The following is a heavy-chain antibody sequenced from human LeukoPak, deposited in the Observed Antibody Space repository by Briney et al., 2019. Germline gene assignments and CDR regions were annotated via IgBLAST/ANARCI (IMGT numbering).Heavy chain of an antibody. V-gene: IGHV3-30*02. J-gene: IGHJ5*02. D-gene: IGHD3-22*01. CDR2: IRYDGSNK. CDR3: AKDTCITYYYDSSGYYSYNWFDP. CDR1: GFTFSSYG. Sequence: PGGSLRLSCAASGFTFSSYGMHWVRQAPGKGLEWVAFIRYDGSNKYYADSVKGRFTISRDNSKNTLYLQMNSLRAEDTAVYYCAKDTCITYYYDSSGYYSYNWFDPWGQGTLVTVSS.